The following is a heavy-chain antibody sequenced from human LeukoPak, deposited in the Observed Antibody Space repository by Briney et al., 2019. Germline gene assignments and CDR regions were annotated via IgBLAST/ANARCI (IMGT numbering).Heavy chain of an antibody. J-gene: IGHJ3*02. CDR2: IKPDGGEK. CDR3: ASGNWNDRAFDI. D-gene: IGHD1-20*01. CDR1: GFTFSSYG. Sequence: GGSLRLSCAASGFTFSSYGMHWVRQAPGKGLEWVANIKPDGGEKYYVDSAKGRFTISRDNAKNSLYLQMSSLRAEDTAVYYCASGNWNDRAFDIWGQGTMVTVSS. V-gene: IGHV3-7*01.